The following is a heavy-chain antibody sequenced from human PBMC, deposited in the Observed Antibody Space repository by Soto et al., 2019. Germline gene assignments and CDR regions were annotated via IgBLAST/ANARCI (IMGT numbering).Heavy chain of an antibody. V-gene: IGHV3-74*01. J-gene: IGHJ4*02. CDR2: ISRGGTST. Sequence: DVQMVESGGGLVQPGGSLRLSCVASSGFTFSSHWMHWVRQAPGKGLVWVSRISRGGTSTNYADSLKGRFTISRDNAKTTLYLQMNSLRAEDTAIYYCARGPSGSGFYVGDYWGQGTQVTVSS. D-gene: IGHD6-19*01. CDR1: SGFTFSSHW. CDR3: ARGPSGSGFYVGDY.